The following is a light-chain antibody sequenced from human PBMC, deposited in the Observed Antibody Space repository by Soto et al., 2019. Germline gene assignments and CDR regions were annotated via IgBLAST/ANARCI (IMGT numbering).Light chain of an antibody. CDR2: TAS. CDR1: QSISSAY. J-gene: IGKJ2*01. CDR3: QHYGGSPT. Sequence: EIVLTQSPDTLSLSLGERATLSCRASQSISSAYVAWYQQKPGQPPRLLTHTASNRAAGVPDGFSGSGSGTDFTLTINRLESEDFAVYFCQHYGGSPTFGQGTKLEIK. V-gene: IGKV3-20*01.